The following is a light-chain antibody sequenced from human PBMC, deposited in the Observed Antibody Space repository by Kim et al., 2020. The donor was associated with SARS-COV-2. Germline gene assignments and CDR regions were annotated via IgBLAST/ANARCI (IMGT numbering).Light chain of an antibody. V-gene: IGLV2-14*01. Sequence: QSALTQPASVSGSPGQSITISCTGTTSDVGGYDYVSWYQQHPGKAPKLMIYEVTNRPSGVSNRFSGSKSGNTASLTISGLQAADEADYYCCSYAGGFTWVFGGGTQLTVL. CDR3: CSYAGGFTWV. J-gene: IGLJ3*02. CDR1: TSDVGGYDY. CDR2: EVT.